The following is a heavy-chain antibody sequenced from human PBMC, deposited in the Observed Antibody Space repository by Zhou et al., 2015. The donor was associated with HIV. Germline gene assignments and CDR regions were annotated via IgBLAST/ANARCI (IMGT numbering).Heavy chain of an antibody. J-gene: IGHJ4*02. CDR3: ARDPVATRSADPYYFDS. Sequence: QVQLVQSGAEVKKPGSSVKVSCKASGGTFSRHALSWVRQAPGQGLEWMGGIIPIFGTTNYAQKFRDRVNISADKSTSTTYMELTSLRSDDTAVYYCARDPVATRSADPYYFDSWGQGTLVTVSS. V-gene: IGHV1-69*06. CDR1: GGTFSRHA. CDR2: IIPIFGTT. D-gene: IGHD2-15*01.